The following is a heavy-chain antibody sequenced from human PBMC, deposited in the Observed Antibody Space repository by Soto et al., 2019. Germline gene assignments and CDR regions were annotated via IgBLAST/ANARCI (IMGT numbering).Heavy chain of an antibody. D-gene: IGHD3-16*01. Sequence: GGSLRLSCAASGFTFSSYAMSWVRQAPGKGLEWVSAISGSGGSTYYADSVKGRFTISRDNSKNTLYLQMNSLRAEDRAVYYCATRVGREGDAFDIWGQGTMVTVSS. J-gene: IGHJ3*02. CDR3: ATRVGREGDAFDI. V-gene: IGHV3-23*01. CDR2: ISGSGGST. CDR1: GFTFSSYA.